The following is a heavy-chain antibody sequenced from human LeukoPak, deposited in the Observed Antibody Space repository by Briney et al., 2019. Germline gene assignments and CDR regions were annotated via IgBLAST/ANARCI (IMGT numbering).Heavy chain of an antibody. CDR1: AASITSNY. Sequence: PSETLSLTCIVSAASITSNYWGYIRQPRGKGLEWIGYFSLTGNTDYNPSLKSRVTMSVGTSKNQFSLKLTSVTAADTAVYYCAGAIAAAGSRGWFDPWGLGTLVTVSS. CDR3: AGAIAAAGSRGWFDP. J-gene: IGHJ5*02. V-gene: IGHV4-4*09. D-gene: IGHD6-13*01. CDR2: FSLTGNT.